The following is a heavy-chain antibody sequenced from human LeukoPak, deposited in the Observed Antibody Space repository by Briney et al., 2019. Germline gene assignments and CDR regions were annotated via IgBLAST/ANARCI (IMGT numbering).Heavy chain of an antibody. Sequence: QPGGSLRLSCAASGFTFSTYAMTWDRQAPGKGLEWVSVITSSGDSTYYADSVKGRFTISRDNSKNTLYLQMNSLRAEDTAVYYCAKVRFSSSFRGMDVWGQGTPVTVSS. V-gene: IGHV3-23*01. J-gene: IGHJ6*02. CDR3: AKVRFSSSFRGMDV. D-gene: IGHD6-6*01. CDR2: ITSSGDST. CDR1: GFTFSTYA.